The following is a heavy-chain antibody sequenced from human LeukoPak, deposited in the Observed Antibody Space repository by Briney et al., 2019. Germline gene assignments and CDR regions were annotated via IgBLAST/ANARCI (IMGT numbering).Heavy chain of an antibody. CDR2: IQYSGTT. J-gene: IGHJ4*02. Sequence: SETLSLTCTVSGGSISTYYWSWIRQPPGKGLEWIGYIQYSGTTNYNPSLKNRVTISLDTSKNQFSLNLGSVTAADTAVYFCARMGGYSGYATHWGQGTLVTVSS. CDR1: GGSISTYY. CDR3: ARMGGYSGYATH. D-gene: IGHD5-12*01. V-gene: IGHV4-59*08.